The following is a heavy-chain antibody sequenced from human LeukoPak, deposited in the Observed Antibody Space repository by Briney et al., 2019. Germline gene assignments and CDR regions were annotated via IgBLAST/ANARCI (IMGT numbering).Heavy chain of an antibody. Sequence: GGSLRLSRAASGFTVSSNYMSSVRQAPGKGLEWVSVIYSGGSTYYADSVKGRFTISRDNSKNTLYLQMNSLRAEDTAVYNCASCREQPGNYYYGMDVWGKGTTVTVSS. J-gene: IGHJ6*04. D-gene: IGHD3-10*01. CDR3: ASCREQPGNYYYGMDV. CDR1: GFTVSSNY. V-gene: IGHV3-53*01. CDR2: IYSGGST.